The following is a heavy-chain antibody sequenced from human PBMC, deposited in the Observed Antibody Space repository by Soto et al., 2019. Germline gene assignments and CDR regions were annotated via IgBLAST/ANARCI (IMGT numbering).Heavy chain of an antibody. Sequence: QVQLQESGPGLVKPSETLSLTCTVSGGSISSYYWSWIRQPPGKGLEWIGYIYYSGSTNYNPSLKSRVTTSVDTSKNQFSLKLSSVTAADTAVYYCARDLGNTAMTYYYYYGMDVWGQGTTVTVSS. CDR1: GGSISSYY. D-gene: IGHD5-18*01. CDR3: ARDLGNTAMTYYYYYGMDV. V-gene: IGHV4-59*01. CDR2: IYYSGST. J-gene: IGHJ6*02.